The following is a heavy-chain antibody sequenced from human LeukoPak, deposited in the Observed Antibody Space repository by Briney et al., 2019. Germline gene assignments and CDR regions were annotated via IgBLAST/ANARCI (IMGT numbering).Heavy chain of an antibody. V-gene: IGHV3-23*01. CDR1: GFTSTNYA. D-gene: IGHD2/OR15-2a*01. Sequence: GGSLRLSCAASGFTSTNYAMNWVRQAPGKGLEWVSVLIGSSGSTDYADSVKGRFTISRDTSKNTLFLQMNSLRAEATAIYYCAEGGNEFIAIGYFECWGQGTLVTASS. J-gene: IGHJ4*02. CDR3: AEGGNEFIAIGYFEC. CDR2: LIGSSGST.